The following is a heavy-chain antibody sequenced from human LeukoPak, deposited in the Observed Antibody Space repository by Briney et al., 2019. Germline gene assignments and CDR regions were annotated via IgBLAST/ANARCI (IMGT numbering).Heavy chain of an antibody. J-gene: IGHJ4*02. CDR2: INPNSGGT. CDR3: ARDPAPKYSSGYDFDY. D-gene: IGHD3-22*01. Sequence: ASVTVSCTASGYTFTGYYMHWVRQAPGQGLEWMGRINPNSGGTNYAQKFQGRVTMTRDTSISTAYMELSRLRSDDTAVYYCARDPAPKYSSGYDFDYWGQGTLVTVSS. V-gene: IGHV1-2*06. CDR1: GYTFTGYY.